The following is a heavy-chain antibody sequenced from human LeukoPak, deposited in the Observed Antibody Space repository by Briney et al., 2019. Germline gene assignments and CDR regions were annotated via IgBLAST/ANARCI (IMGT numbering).Heavy chain of an antibody. CDR3: ARGVGEQLALYFDY. D-gene: IGHD6-6*01. V-gene: IGHV4-31*11. CDR2: IYYSGST. J-gene: IGHJ4*02. CDR1: GGSISSGGYY. Sequence: SQTLSLTCAVSGGSISSGGYYWSWIRQHPGKGLEWIGYIYYSGSTYYNPSLKSRVTISVDTSKNQFSLKLSSVTAADTAVYYCARGVGEQLALYFDYWGQGTLVTVSS.